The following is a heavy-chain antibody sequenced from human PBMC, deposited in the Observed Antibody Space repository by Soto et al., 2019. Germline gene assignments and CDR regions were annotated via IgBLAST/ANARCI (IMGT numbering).Heavy chain of an antibody. Sequence: PSETLSLTCTVSGGSISSGDYYWSWIRQPPGKGLEWIGYIYYSGSTYYNPSLKSRVTISVDTSKNQFSLKLSSVTAADTAVYYCARGLYYYDSSGYYLGHFDYWGQGTLVTVSS. CDR3: ARGLYYYDSSGYYLGHFDY. V-gene: IGHV4-30-4*01. J-gene: IGHJ4*02. CDR2: IYYSGST. D-gene: IGHD3-22*01. CDR1: GGSISSGDYY.